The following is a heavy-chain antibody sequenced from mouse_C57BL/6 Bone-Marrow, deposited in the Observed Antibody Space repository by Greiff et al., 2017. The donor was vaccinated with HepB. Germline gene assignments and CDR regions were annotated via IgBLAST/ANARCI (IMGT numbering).Heavy chain of an antibody. Sequence: EVHLVESGPELVKPGASVKIPCKASGYTFTDYNMDWVKQSHGKSLEWIGDINPNNGGTIYNQKFKGKATLTVDKSSSTAYMELRSLTSEDTAVYYCARWYGSHWYFDVWGTGTTVTVSS. V-gene: IGHV1-18*01. CDR1: GYTFTDYN. CDR3: ARWYGSHWYFDV. J-gene: IGHJ1*03. CDR2: INPNNGGT. D-gene: IGHD1-1*01.